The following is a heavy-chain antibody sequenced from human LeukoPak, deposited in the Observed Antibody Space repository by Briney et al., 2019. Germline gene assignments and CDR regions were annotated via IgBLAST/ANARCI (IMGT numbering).Heavy chain of an antibody. CDR1: GFTFSSYA. CDR3: AKDRNIVVVPAAFDY. Sequence: GGSLRLSCAASGFTFSSYAMSWVRQAPGKRLEWVSAISGSGGSTYYADSVKGRFTISRDNSKNPLYLQMDRLRAEDTAVYYCAKDRNIVVVPAAFDYWGQGTLVTVSS. D-gene: IGHD2-2*01. V-gene: IGHV3-23*01. J-gene: IGHJ4*02. CDR2: ISGSGGST.